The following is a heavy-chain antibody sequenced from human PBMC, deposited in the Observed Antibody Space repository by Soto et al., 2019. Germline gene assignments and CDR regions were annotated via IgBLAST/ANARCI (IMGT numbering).Heavy chain of an antibody. CDR3: ARDRGVAPPVAGNTHYYYYMDV. V-gene: IGHV1-18*01. CDR2: ISAFNGNT. CDR1: GYSFTNYG. J-gene: IGHJ6*03. Sequence: QDQLVQSGAEVKKPGASVTVSCKASGYSFTNYGVTWVRQAPGQGLEWMGWISAFNGNTHYAQNHQGRVPMTTDASTSPAYMELRSLRSDDTAVYYCARDRGVAPPVAGNTHYYYYMDVWGKGTTVTVSS. D-gene: IGHD6-19*01.